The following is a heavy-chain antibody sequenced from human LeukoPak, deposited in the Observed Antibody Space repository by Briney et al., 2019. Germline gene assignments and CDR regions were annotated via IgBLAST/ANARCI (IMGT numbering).Heavy chain of an antibody. J-gene: IGHJ4*02. V-gene: IGHV4-39*01. CDR1: GGSIRSSSYY. Sequence: PSETLSLTCAVSGGSIRSSSYYWGWIRQPPGKGLEWIGGIYYSGTTYYNPSLKSRVTIPVDTSKNQFSLNLNSVTAADTAVYYCATQVGAARTYFDYWGQGTLVTVSS. CDR2: IYYSGTT. CDR3: ATQVGAARTYFDY. D-gene: IGHD6-6*01.